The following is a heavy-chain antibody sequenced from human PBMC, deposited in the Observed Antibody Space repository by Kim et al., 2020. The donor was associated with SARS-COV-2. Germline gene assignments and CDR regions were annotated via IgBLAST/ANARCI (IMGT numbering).Heavy chain of an antibody. V-gene: IGHV4-39*01. CDR2: IYYSGST. Sequence: SETLSLTCTVSGGSISSSSYYWGWIRQPPGKGLEWIGSIYYSGSTYYNPSLKSRVTISVDTSKTPYALKLSSVTAADTAVYYCASEQLLYVGYVNWFDPSGQGTLVTVSS. D-gene: IGHD2-2*02. CDR3: ASEQLLYVGYVNWFDP. CDR1: GGSISSSSYY. J-gene: IGHJ5*02.